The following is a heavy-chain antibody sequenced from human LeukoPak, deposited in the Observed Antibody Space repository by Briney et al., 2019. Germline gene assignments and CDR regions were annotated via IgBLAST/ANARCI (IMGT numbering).Heavy chain of an antibody. D-gene: IGHD5-12*01. Sequence: ASVKVSCKASGYAFTGYYMHWVRQAPGQGLEWMGWINPNSGGTNYAQKFQGRVTTTRDTSISTAYMELSRLRSDDTAVYYCARQIRNSGYDANYYGMDVWGQGTTVTVSS. CDR3: ARQIRNSGYDANYYGMDV. V-gene: IGHV1-2*02. CDR2: INPNSGGT. CDR1: GYAFTGYY. J-gene: IGHJ6*02.